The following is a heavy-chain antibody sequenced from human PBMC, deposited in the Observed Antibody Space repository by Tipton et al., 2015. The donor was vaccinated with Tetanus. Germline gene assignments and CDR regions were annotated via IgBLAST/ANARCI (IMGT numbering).Heavy chain of an antibody. CDR1: GGSISSSYY. Sequence: TLSLTCTVSGGSISSSYYWGWIRQPPGKGLEWIGSAYYSGSTYYNPSLKSRVTISVDTSKNQLSLELSSVTAADTAVYYCARHSSLKALNYWGQGALVAASS. D-gene: IGHD3-9*01. CDR2: AYYSGST. J-gene: IGHJ4*02. CDR3: ARHSSLKALNY. V-gene: IGHV4-39*01.